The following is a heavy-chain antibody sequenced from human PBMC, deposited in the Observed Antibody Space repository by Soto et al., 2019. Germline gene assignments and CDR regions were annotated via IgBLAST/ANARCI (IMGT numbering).Heavy chain of an antibody. CDR2: IYYSGST. V-gene: IGHV4-59*08. J-gene: IGHJ4*02. Sequence: PSETLSLTCTVSGGSISSYYWSWIRQPPGKGLEWIGYIYYSGSTNYNPSLKSRVTISVDTSKNQFSLKLYSMTAADTSVYYCARHNYSSGRTYFEYWGQVTLGTVAS. CDR1: GGSISSYY. D-gene: IGHD3-10*01. CDR3: ARHNYSSGRTYFEY.